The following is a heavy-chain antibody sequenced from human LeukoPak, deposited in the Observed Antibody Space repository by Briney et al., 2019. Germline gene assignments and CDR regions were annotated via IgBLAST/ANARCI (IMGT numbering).Heavy chain of an antibody. CDR2: INHSGST. D-gene: IGHD6-13*01. CDR3: ARPAIAAADVYWFDP. Sequence: SETRSLTCAVYGGSFSGYYWSWIRQPPGKGLEWIGEINHSGSTNYNPSLKSRVTIAVDTSKTHFSLKLMSVNAADTAVYYCARPAIAAADVYWFDPWGQGTLVTVSS. J-gene: IGHJ5*02. CDR1: GGSFSGYY. V-gene: IGHV4-34*01.